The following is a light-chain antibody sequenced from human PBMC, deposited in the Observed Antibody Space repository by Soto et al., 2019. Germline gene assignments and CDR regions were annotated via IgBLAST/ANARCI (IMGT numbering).Light chain of an antibody. Sequence: QSVLTQPPSVSGAPGQRITISCTGSSSNIGAGYDVHWYRQLPGTAPKLLIFADTKRPSGVPDRFSGSKSGTSASLAITGLQAEDEADYYCQSYGSSLSGLYVFGTGTKVTVL. CDR2: ADT. J-gene: IGLJ1*01. CDR3: QSYGSSLSGLYV. CDR1: SSNIGAGYD. V-gene: IGLV1-40*01.